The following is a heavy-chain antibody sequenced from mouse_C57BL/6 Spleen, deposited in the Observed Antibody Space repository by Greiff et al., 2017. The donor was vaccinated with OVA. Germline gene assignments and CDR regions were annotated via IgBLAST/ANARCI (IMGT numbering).Heavy chain of an antibody. CDR2: IDPSDSYT. CDR1: GYTFTSYW. D-gene: IGHD3-2*02. CDR3: AIDSSGYY. V-gene: IGHV1-69*01. J-gene: IGHJ2*01. Sequence: QVQLQQPGAELVMPGASVKLSCKASGYTFTSYWMHWVKQRPGQGLEWIGEIDPSDSYTNYNQKFKGKSTLTVDKSSSTAYMQRSSLTSEDSAVYYCAIDSSGYYWGQGTTLTVSS.